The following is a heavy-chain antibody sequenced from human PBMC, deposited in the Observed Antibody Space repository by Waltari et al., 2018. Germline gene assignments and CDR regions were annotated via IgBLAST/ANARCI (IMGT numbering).Heavy chain of an antibody. J-gene: IGHJ5*02. CDR2: IYHSGST. CDR3: ARSLGDLSWFDP. CDR1: GYSISTGYY. V-gene: IGHV4-38-2*01. Sequence: QVQLQESGPGLVKPSETLSLTCVVSGYSISTGYYWGWIRQPPGKGLEWIGSIYHSGSTYYNPSLKSRVTISVDTSKKQFSLKLTSVTAADTAVYYCARSLGDLSWFDPWGQGTLVTVSS.